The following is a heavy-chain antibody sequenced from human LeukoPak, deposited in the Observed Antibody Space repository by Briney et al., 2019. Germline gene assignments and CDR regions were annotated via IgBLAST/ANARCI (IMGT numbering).Heavy chain of an antibody. Sequence: ASVKVSCKASGYTFTGYYMHWVRQAPGQGLEWMGWINPNSGGTNYAQKFQGRVTMTRDTSISTAYMELSRLRSDDTAVYYCARVPQYCSSTSCYYDYWGQGTLVTVSS. CDR2: INPNSGGT. J-gene: IGHJ4*02. CDR1: GYTFTGYY. CDR3: ARVPQYCSSTSCYYDY. D-gene: IGHD2-2*01. V-gene: IGHV1-2*02.